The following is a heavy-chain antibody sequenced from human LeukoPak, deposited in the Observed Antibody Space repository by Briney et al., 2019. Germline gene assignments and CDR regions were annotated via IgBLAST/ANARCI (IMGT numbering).Heavy chain of an antibody. Sequence: SETLSLTCTVSGGSISSSSYYWVWIRQPPGKGLEWIGSIYYSGSTYYNPSLKSRVTISVDTSKNQFSLKLSSVTAADTAVYYCARDSDSSGYYYFGWPNNGFDPWGQGTLVTVSS. CDR2: IYYSGST. J-gene: IGHJ5*02. CDR3: ARDSDSSGYYYFGWPNNGFDP. V-gene: IGHV4-39*07. D-gene: IGHD3-22*01. CDR1: GGSISSSSYY.